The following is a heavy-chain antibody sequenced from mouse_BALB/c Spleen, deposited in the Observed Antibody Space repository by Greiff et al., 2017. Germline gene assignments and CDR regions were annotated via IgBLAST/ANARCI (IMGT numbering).Heavy chain of an antibody. D-gene: IGHD2-4*01. CDR3: TRYYDDDDAMDY. J-gene: IGHJ4*01. V-gene: IGHV6-6*02. Sequence: EVKLMESGGGLVQPGGSMKLSCVASGFTFSNYWMNWVRQSPEKGLEWVAEIRLKSNNYATHYAESVKGRFTISRDDSKSSVYLQMNNLRAEDTGIYYCTRYYDDDDAMDYWGQGTSVTVSS. CDR2: IRLKSNNYAT. CDR1: GFTFSNYW.